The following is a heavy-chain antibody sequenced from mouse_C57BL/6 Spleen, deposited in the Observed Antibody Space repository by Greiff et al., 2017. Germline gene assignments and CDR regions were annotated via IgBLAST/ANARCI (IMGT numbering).Heavy chain of an antibody. V-gene: IGHV1-50*01. CDR2: IDPSDSYT. D-gene: IGHD1-1*01. CDR1: GYTFTSYW. Sequence: QVQLQQPGAELVKPGASVKLSCKASGYTFTSYWMQWVKQRPGQGLEWIGEIDPSDSYTNYNQKFKGKATLTVDTSSSTAYMQLSSLTSEDSAVYYCANTITTVVATDYWGQGTTLTVSS. CDR3: ANTITTVVATDY. J-gene: IGHJ2*01.